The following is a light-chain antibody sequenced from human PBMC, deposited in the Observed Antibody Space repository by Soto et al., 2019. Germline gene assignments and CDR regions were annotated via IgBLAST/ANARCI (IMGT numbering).Light chain of an antibody. J-gene: IGKJ2*01. V-gene: IGKV4-1*01. CDR1: QSVLYSTNNKNY. CDR3: QQYYLAPWI. CDR2: WAS. Sequence: DIVMTQSPDSLAVSLGERATINCKASQSVLYSTNNKNYLAWYQQKPGQPPKLLIYWASTRESGVPDRFSGSGSGTDFTLTISSLQAEDVAVYYCQQYYLAPWIFGQGTKLEIK.